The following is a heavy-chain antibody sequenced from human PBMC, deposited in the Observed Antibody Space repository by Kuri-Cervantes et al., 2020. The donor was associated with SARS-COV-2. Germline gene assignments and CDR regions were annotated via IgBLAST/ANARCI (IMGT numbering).Heavy chain of an antibody. CDR1: GGSISSSSYY. CDR2: IYYSGST. J-gene: IGHJ3*02. CDR3: ARHDSSGYYYGYDAFDI. D-gene: IGHD3-22*01. Sequence: GSLRLPCTVSGGSISSSSYYWGWIRQPPGKGLEWIGSIYYSGSTYYNPSLKSRVTISVDTSKNQFSLKLSSVTAADTAVYYCARHDSSGYYYGYDAFDIWGQGTMVTVSS. V-gene: IGHV4-39*01.